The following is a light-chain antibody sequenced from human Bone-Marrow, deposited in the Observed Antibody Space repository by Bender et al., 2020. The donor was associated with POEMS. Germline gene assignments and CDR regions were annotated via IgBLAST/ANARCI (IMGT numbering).Light chain of an antibody. CDR3: ATWDDSLNGWV. J-gene: IGLJ3*02. CDR2: NNS. V-gene: IGLV1-44*01. CDR1: SSKFGSYP. Sequence: QSVLTQPPSASWTPGQRVTISCSGSSSKFGSYPLNLYQQLPGAAPKLVIFNNSQRPSGVPDRFSGSNSGTSASLAISGLLSDDEADFYCATWDDSLNGWVFGGGTKLTVL.